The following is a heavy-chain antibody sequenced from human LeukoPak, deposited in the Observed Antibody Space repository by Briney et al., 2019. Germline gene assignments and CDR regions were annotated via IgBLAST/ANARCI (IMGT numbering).Heavy chain of an antibody. J-gene: IGHJ4*02. CDR1: GFTVSSNY. Sequence: GGSLRLSCAASGFTVSSNYMSWVRQAPGKGLEWVSVIYSGGSTYYADSVKGRFTISRDSAKNSLYLQMNSLRAEDTAVYYCARSDTSGYYHIPIDYWGQGTLVTVSS. CDR2: IYSGGST. CDR3: ARSDTSGYYHIPIDY. V-gene: IGHV3-53*01. D-gene: IGHD3-22*01.